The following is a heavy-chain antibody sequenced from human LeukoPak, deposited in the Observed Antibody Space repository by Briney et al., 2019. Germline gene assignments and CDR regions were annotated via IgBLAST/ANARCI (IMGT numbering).Heavy chain of an antibody. CDR1: GFTFTEYA. V-gene: IGHV3-30*07. CDR2: ISYDGSRT. CDR3: ARDRSGYDTYFDY. J-gene: IGHJ4*02. Sequence: GRSQRLSCAASGFTFTEYAMHWVRQAPGKGLEWVALISYDGSRTDYADSVKGRFTISRDNAKNSLYLQMNSLRAEDTAVYYCARDRSGYDTYFDYWGQGTLVTVSS. D-gene: IGHD5-12*01.